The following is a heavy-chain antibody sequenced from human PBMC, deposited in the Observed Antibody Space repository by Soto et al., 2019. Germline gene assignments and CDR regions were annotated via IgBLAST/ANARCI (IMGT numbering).Heavy chain of an antibody. J-gene: IGHJ6*03. Sequence: SETLSLTCTVSGGSISSSSYYWGWIRQPPGKGLEWIGSIYYSGSTYYNPSLKSRVTISVDTSKNQFSLKLSSVTAADTAVYYCARHKAYYDFWSGYYGSGYMDVWGKGTTVTVSS. D-gene: IGHD3-3*01. V-gene: IGHV4-39*01. CDR1: GGSISSSSYY. CDR2: IYYSGST. CDR3: ARHKAYYDFWSGYYGSGYMDV.